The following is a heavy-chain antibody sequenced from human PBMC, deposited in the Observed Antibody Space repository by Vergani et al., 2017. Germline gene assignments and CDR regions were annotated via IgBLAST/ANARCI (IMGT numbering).Heavy chain of an antibody. CDR2: INHSGST. V-gene: IGHV4-34*01. J-gene: IGHJ2*01. CDR1: GGSFSGYY. D-gene: IGHD6-6*01. CDR3: ARGQEYSSWGWFFDL. Sequence: QVQLQQWGAGLLKPSETLSLTCAVYGGSFSGYYWSWIRQPPGKGLEWIGEINHSGSTNYNPSLKSRVTISVDTSKNQFSLKLSSVTAAGMAVYYCARGQEYSSWGWFFDLWGRGTLVTVSS.